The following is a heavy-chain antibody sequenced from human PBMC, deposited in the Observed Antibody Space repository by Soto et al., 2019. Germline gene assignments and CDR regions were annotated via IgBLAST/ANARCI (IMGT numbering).Heavy chain of an antibody. CDR1: GFTFSSYA. D-gene: IGHD2-8*01. J-gene: IGHJ5*02. CDR2: ISGGGGVST. CDR3: ARLHGLMVYAMSTWFDP. V-gene: IGHV3-23*01. Sequence: PGGSLRLSCAASGFTFSSYAMTWVRQAPGKGLEWVSGISGGGGVSTYYADSVKGRFTISRDNSMNTLYLQMNRLRAADTAVYYCARLHGLMVYAMSTWFDPWGQGTLVTVS.